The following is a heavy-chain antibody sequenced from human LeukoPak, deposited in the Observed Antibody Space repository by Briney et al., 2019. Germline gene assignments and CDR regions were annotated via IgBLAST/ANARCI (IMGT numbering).Heavy chain of an antibody. D-gene: IGHD3-10*01. Sequence: GGSLELSCAASGFTFSGSAMHWVRQASGKGLEWVGRIRSKANSYATAYAASVKGRFTISRDDSKNTAYLQMNSLKTEDTAVYYCTGVSKGYYYYYYMDVWGKGTTVTVSS. CDR3: TGVSKGYYYYYYMDV. J-gene: IGHJ6*03. CDR1: GFTFSGSA. V-gene: IGHV3-73*01. CDR2: IRSKANSYAT.